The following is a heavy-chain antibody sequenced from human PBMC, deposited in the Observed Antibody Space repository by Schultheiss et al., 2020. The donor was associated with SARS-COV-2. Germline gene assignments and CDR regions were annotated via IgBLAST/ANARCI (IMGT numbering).Heavy chain of an antibody. V-gene: IGHV4-38-2*02. D-gene: IGHD3-16*01. CDR1: GYSISSGYY. J-gene: IGHJ5*02. CDR3: ARRPSLGGTIWFDP. Sequence: SQTLSLTCTVSGYSISSGYYWGWIRQPPGKGLEWIGSIYHSGSTYYNPFLKSRVTISVDTSKNQFSLKLSSVTAADTAVYYCARRPSLGGTIWFDPWGQGPRVTVSS. CDR2: IYHSGST.